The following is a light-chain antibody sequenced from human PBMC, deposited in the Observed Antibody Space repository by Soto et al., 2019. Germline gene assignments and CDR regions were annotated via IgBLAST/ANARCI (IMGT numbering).Light chain of an antibody. CDR2: DAS. J-gene: IGKJ1*01. CDR3: QQYENYWT. CDR1: QSISSW. Sequence: DIQKTQSPSTLSATAGDRVTITSRASQSISSWLAWYQHKPGKAPKLLIYDASNLDSGVPSRFSGSGSGTEFSLTISNLQPDDCATYYCQQYENYWTFGQGTKVDI. V-gene: IGKV1-5*01.